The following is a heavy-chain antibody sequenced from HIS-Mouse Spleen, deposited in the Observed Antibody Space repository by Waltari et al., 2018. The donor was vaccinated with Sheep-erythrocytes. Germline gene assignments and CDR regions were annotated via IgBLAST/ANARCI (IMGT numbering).Heavy chain of an antibody. D-gene: IGHD3-22*01. CDR3: ARLYYYDSSGYYFDY. CDR2: IYYSGSP. J-gene: IGHJ4*02. CDR1: GGSISSSSYY. Sequence: QLQLQESGPGLVKPSETLSLTCTVSGGSISSSSYYWGWIRQPPGKGLEWIGSIYYSGSPSYTPTAKSRVTISVDTSKNQFSLKLSSVTAADTAVYYCARLYYYDSSGYYFDYWGQGTLVTVSS. V-gene: IGHV4-39*01.